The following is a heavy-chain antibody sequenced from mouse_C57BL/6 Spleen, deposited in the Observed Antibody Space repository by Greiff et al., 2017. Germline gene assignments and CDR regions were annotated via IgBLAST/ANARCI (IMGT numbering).Heavy chain of an antibody. CDR1: GYTFTSYW. D-gene: IGHD1-1*01. CDR3: TRSYYYGSSYEENYFDY. CDR2: IYPGNSDT. Sequence: EVQLQQSGTVLARPGASVKMSCKTSGYTFTSYWMHWVKQRPGQGLEWIGAIYPGNSDTSYNQKFKGKAKLTAVTSASSAYMELSSLTNEDAAVYYCTRSYYYGSSYEENYFDYWGQGTTLTVSS. V-gene: IGHV1-5*01. J-gene: IGHJ2*01.